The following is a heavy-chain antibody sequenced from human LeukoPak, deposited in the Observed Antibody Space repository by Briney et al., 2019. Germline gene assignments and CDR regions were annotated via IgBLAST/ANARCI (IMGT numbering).Heavy chain of an antibody. Sequence: GGSLRLSCAASGFTFSSYAMHWVRQAPGKGLEWVAVISYDGSNKYYADSVKGRFTISRDNSKNTLYLQMNSLRAEDTAVYYCARETSIAVGPLRYWGQGTLVTVSS. J-gene: IGHJ4*02. V-gene: IGHV3-30-3*01. CDR3: ARETSIAVGPLRY. CDR1: GFTFSSYA. D-gene: IGHD6-19*01. CDR2: ISYDGSNK.